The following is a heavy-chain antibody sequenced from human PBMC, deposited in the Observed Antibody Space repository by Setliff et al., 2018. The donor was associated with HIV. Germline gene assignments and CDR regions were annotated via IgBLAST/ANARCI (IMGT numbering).Heavy chain of an antibody. V-gene: IGHV4-59*01. CDR2: MYYSGNT. J-gene: IGHJ4*02. Sequence: ETLSLTCTVSGASTSNDYWSWIRQPPGKGLEWIGYMYYSGNTNYNPSLKSRVTISVDTSKSQFSLKLNSVTAADTAVYYCARDQSDWFYWGQGTLVTVSS. CDR1: GASTSNDY. CDR3: ARDQSDWFY. D-gene: IGHD3-3*01.